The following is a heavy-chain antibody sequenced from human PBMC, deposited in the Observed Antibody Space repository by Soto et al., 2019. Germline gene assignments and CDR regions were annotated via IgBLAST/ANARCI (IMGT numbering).Heavy chain of an antibody. CDR3: ASPYYDFWSGYYETRGYYYYAMVV. Sequence: GETVKISCKGSPHSFTKYWISWVRQMPGKGLERMGRIDPSDSYTNYSPSFQGHVTISADKSISSAYLQWSSLKASDTAMYYCASPYYDFWSGYYETRGYYYYAMVVWGQGTTVTVPS. J-gene: IGHJ6*02. CDR1: PHSFTKYW. D-gene: IGHD3-3*01. V-gene: IGHV5-10-1*01. CDR2: IDPSDSYT.